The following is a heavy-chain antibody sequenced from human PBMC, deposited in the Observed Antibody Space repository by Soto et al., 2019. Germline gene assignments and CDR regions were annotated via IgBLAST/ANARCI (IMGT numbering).Heavy chain of an antibody. Sequence: GGSLRLSCAASGFTFSNYAMHWVRQAPGKGLEWVSGIDYSEISQYYIDPVKGRFTISRDQSKNTLYLPMNSLRAEDTAVYYCASALCPVPTCYDLWGQGVLVTVSSGNPRRAPVYGKDVWGQGTTVTVSS. CDR1: GFTFSNYA. CDR3: ASALCPVPTCYDLWGQGVLVTVSSGNPRRAPVYGKDV. J-gene: IGHJ6*02. D-gene: IGHD2-2*01. V-gene: IGHV3-33*08. CDR2: IDYSEISQ.